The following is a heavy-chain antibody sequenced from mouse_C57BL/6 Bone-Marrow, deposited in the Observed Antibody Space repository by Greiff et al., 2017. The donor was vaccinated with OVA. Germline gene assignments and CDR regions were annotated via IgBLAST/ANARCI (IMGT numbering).Heavy chain of an antibody. CDR1: GYTFTDYY. CDR3: GRGRYFDY. J-gene: IGHJ1*03. Sequence: EVQLQQSGPELVKPGASVKISCKASGYTFTDYYMNWVKQSHGQSLEWIGDINPNNGGTSYNQKFKGKATLTVDKSSSTAYMELRSLTSEDSAVYYCGRGRYFDYWGTGTTVTVSA. V-gene: IGHV1-26*01. CDR2: INPNNGGT.